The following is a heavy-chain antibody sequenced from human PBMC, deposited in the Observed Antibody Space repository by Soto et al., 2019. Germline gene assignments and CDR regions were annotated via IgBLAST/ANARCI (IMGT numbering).Heavy chain of an antibody. CDR1: GGSISSYY. D-gene: IGHD5-18*01. V-gene: IGHV4-59*08. CDR2: IYYSGST. J-gene: IGHJ4*02. Sequence: PSETLSLTCTVSGGSISSYYWSWIRQPPGKGLEWIGYIYYSGSTNYNPSLKSRVTISVDTSKNQFSLKLSSVTAADTAVYYCARFRVTPGYYFDYWGQGTLVTVS. CDR3: ARFRVTPGYYFDY.